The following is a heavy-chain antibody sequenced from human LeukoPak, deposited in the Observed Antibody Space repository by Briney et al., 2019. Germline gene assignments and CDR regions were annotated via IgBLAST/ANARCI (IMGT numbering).Heavy chain of an antibody. D-gene: IGHD3-10*01. Sequence: GGSLRLSCAASGFIFSSYWMTWVRQAPGKGLEWVANIKQAGSENSYVDSVKGRFTISRDNAKNSLYLQMNSLRAEDTAVYYCAKSESTMVRGVIRYWGQGALVTVSS. CDR1: GFIFSSYW. CDR2: IKQAGSEN. CDR3: AKSESTMVRGVIRY. J-gene: IGHJ4*02. V-gene: IGHV3-7*01.